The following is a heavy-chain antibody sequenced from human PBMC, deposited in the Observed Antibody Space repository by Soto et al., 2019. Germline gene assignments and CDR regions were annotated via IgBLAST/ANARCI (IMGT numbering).Heavy chain of an antibody. J-gene: IGHJ3*02. Sequence: SVKVSCKASGGTFSSYAISWVRQAPGQGLEWMGGIIPIFGTANYAQKFQGRVTITADESTSTAYMELSSLRSEDTAVYYCARDRFGSGSPKQVDAFDIWGQGTMVTVSS. CDR3: ARDRFGSGSPKQVDAFDI. CDR2: IIPIFGTA. V-gene: IGHV1-69*13. D-gene: IGHD1-26*01. CDR1: GGTFSSYA.